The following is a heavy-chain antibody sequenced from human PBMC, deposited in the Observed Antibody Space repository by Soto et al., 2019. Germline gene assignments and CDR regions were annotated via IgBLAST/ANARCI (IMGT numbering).Heavy chain of an antibody. Sequence: ASVKVSCKASGYTFTSYDINWVRQATGQGLEWMGWMNPNSGNTGYAQKFQGRVTMTRNTSISTAYMELSSLRSEDTAVYYCARGRAHYYDSSGYYPDLVDYWGQGTLVTVSS. J-gene: IGHJ4*02. CDR2: MNPNSGNT. D-gene: IGHD3-22*01. CDR1: GYTFTSYD. V-gene: IGHV1-8*01. CDR3: ARGRAHYYDSSGYYPDLVDY.